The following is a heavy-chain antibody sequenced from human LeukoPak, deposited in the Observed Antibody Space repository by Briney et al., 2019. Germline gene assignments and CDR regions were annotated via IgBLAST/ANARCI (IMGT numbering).Heavy chain of an antibody. Sequence: SETLSLTCTVSGGSISSYYWSWIRQPPGKGLEWIGEINHSGSTNYNPSLKSRVTISVDTSKNQFSLKLSSVTAADTAVYYCARSRPYDILTGYYFPDYWGQGTLVTVSS. J-gene: IGHJ4*02. V-gene: IGHV4-34*01. CDR1: GGSISSYY. CDR3: ARSRPYDILTGYYFPDY. CDR2: INHSGST. D-gene: IGHD3-9*01.